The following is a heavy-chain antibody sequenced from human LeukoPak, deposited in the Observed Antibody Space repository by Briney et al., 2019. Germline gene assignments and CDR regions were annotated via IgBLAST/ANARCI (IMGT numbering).Heavy chain of an antibody. V-gene: IGHV1-3*01. J-gene: IGHJ4*02. CDR3: ARDQQQLTPFDY. D-gene: IGHD6-13*01. CDR2: INAGNGNT. Sequence: ASVKVSRKASGYTFTSYAMHWVRQAPGQRLEWMGWINAGNGNTKYSQKFQGRVTITRDTSASTAYMELSSLRSEDTAVYYCARDQQQLTPFDYWGQGTLVTVSS. CDR1: GYTFTSYA.